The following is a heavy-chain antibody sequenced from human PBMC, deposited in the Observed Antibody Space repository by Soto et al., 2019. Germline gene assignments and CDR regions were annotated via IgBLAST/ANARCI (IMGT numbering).Heavy chain of an antibody. CDR1: GFTFSTYW. Sequence: EVQLVESGGALVQPGGSLRLSCAASGFTFSTYWMHRVRQGPGKGLVWVSRIRGDGTRTNYADSVRGRFTVSRDNAKNTLHLQINSLTAEDTAVYFCARGTLTSIDMVDYWGQVTLVTVSS. V-gene: IGHV3-74*01. J-gene: IGHJ4*02. D-gene: IGHD2-21*01. CDR2: IRGDGTRT. CDR3: ARGTLTSIDMVDY.